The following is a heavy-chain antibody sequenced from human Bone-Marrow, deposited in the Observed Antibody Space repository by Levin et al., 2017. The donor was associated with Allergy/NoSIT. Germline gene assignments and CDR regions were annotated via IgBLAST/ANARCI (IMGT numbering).Heavy chain of an antibody. J-gene: IGHJ6*02. CDR1: GFTFSSYW. CDR2: IKQDGSEK. CDR3: AREPVRPDLWFGELWLYYYYYGMDV. D-gene: IGHD3-10*01. V-gene: IGHV3-7*01. Sequence: RAGGSLRLSCAASGFTFSSYWMSWVRQAPGKGLEWVANIKQDGSEKYYVDSVKGRFTISRDNAKNSLYLQMNSLRAEDTAVYYCAREPVRPDLWFGELWLYYYYYGMDVWGQGTTVTVSS.